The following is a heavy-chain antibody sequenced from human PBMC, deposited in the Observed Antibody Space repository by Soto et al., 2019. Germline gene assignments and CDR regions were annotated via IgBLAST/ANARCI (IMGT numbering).Heavy chain of an antibody. CDR1: GFTFSRYA. Sequence: EVQLVESGGGLVQPGGSLRLSCAASGFTFSRYAMHWVRQAPGKELEYVSTISTNGGSTYNANSVKGRFTISRDNSKNTLYLQMGSLRAEGMAVYYCAREGGSYSFDYWGQGTLVTVSS. CDR2: ISTNGGST. D-gene: IGHD1-26*01. V-gene: IGHV3-64*01. J-gene: IGHJ4*02. CDR3: AREGGSYSFDY.